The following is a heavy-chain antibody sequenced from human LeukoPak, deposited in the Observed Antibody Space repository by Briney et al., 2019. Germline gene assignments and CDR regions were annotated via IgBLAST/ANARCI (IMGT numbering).Heavy chain of an antibody. CDR1: GYTFTGYY. Sequence: ASVKVSCKASGYTFTGYYMHWVRLAPGQGLEWMGWINPNSGGTNYAQKFQGRVTMTRDTSISTAYMELSGLRSDDTAVYYCARPAPDPNWGPFTFFDYWGQGALVTVSS. V-gene: IGHV1-2*02. CDR2: INPNSGGT. D-gene: IGHD7-27*01. J-gene: IGHJ4*02. CDR3: ARPAPDPNWGPFTFFDY.